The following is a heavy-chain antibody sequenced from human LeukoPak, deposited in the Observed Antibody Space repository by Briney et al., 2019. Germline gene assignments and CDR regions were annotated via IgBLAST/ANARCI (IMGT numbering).Heavy chain of an antibody. CDR2: ISAYNGKT. CDR1: GYTFTSYG. J-gene: IGHJ4*02. Sequence: ASVKVSCKASGYTFTSYGISWVRQAPGQGLEWMGWISAYNGKTNYAQKLQGRVTMTTDTSTSTAYMELRSLRSDDTAVYYCARGGPIAVAGLEDDYWGQGTLVTVSS. V-gene: IGHV1-18*01. CDR3: ARGGPIAVAGLEDDY. D-gene: IGHD6-19*01.